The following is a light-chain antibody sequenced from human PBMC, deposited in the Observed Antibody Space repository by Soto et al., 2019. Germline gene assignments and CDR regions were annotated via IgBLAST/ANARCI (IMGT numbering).Light chain of an antibody. CDR1: QSISSW. CDR2: DAS. Sequence: DIQMPQSPSTLSASVGDRFTITCRASQSISSWLAWYQQKPGKAPKLLIYDASSLESGVPSRFSGSGSGTEFTLTISSLQPDDFATYYCQQYMSYSFGQGNKVDIK. J-gene: IGKJ1*01. CDR3: QQYMSYS. V-gene: IGKV1-5*01.